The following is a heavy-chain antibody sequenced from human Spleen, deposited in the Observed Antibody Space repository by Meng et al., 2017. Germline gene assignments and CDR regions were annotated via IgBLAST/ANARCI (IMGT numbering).Heavy chain of an antibody. V-gene: IGHV4-39*01. Sequence: QVQLQESGPGLVKPSQTLSLTCTVSGGSTTSTSYYWDWIRQSPAKGLEWIGTIGYSGTIVYNPSLSSRVAVSLDTSKSQFSLMLTSVTAADTAVYYCVRSSAWVRTGFDPWGQGTLVTVSS. CDR3: VRSSAWVRTGFDP. CDR1: GGSTTSTSYY. D-gene: IGHD6-19*01. J-gene: IGHJ5*02. CDR2: IGYSGTI.